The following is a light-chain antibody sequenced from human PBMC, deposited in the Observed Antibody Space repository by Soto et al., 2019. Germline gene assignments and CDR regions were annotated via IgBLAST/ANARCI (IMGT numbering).Light chain of an antibody. J-gene: IGKJ4*01. CDR3: QQVNSYPLT. CDR1: QGISQY. V-gene: IGKV1-9*01. Sequence: EIKVSQSPSSLSASIGDRVTITCRASQGISQYVAWYQQKPGKAPKLLIYAAIVLQGGVPSRLSGTGSATEFILTISSLQPEDFATYYCQQVNSYPLTFAGRTKVAIK. CDR2: AAI.